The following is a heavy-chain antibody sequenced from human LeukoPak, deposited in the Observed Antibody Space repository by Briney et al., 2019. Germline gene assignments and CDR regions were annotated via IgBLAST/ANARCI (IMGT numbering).Heavy chain of an antibody. D-gene: IGHD2-2*01. V-gene: IGHV3-7*01. CDR1: GFTFSSYL. J-gene: IGHJ5*01. CDR3: ARDARSRYCSGSSCYYDWFDS. CDR2: IKQDGSEK. Sequence: GGSLRLSCVVSGFTFSSYLMSWVRQAPGKGLEWVANIKQDGSEKYYVDSVKGRFTISRDSAKNSLYLQMNSLRAEDTAMYYCARDARSRYCSGSSCYYDWFDSWGQGTLVTVSS.